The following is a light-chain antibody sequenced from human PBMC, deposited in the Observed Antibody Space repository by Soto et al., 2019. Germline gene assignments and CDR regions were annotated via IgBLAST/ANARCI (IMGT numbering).Light chain of an antibody. CDR3: QQYGSSPIT. V-gene: IGKV3-20*01. Sequence: EIVLTQSPATLSLSPGERATLSSRASQSVSSNLAWYQQKLGQAPRLLIYGASSRATGIPDRFSGSGSGTDFTLTISRLEPEYFAVYYCQQYGSSPITFGQGTRLEIK. CDR2: GAS. J-gene: IGKJ5*01. CDR1: QSVSSN.